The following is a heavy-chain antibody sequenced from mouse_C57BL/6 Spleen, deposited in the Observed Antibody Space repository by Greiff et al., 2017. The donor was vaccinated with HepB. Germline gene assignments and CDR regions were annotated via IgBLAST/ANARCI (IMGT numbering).Heavy chain of an antibody. V-gene: IGHV1-72*01. D-gene: IGHD1-1*01. CDR2: IDPNSGGT. CDR1: GYTFTSYW. J-gene: IGHJ4*01. CDR3: ARWAITTLVATDAMDY. Sequence: QVQLQQSGAELVKPGASVKLSCKASGYTFTSYWMHWVKQRPGRGLEWIGRIDPNSGGTKYNEKFKSKATLTVDKPSSTAYMQLSSLTSVDSAVYYCARWAITTLVATDAMDYWGQGTSVTVSS.